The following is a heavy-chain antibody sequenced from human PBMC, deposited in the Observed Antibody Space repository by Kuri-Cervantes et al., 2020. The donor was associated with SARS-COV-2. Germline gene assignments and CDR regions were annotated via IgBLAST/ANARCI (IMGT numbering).Heavy chain of an antibody. D-gene: IGHD1-1*01. Sequence: GESLKISFAASGFTFSSYSMNWVRQAPGKGLEWVSRINSDGSSTSYADSVKGRSTISRDNAKTALYLQMNSLKTEDTAVYYCTTLIDYWGQGALVTVSS. CDR1: GFTFSSYS. V-gene: IGHV3-74*01. CDR3: TTLIDY. J-gene: IGHJ4*02. CDR2: INSDGSST.